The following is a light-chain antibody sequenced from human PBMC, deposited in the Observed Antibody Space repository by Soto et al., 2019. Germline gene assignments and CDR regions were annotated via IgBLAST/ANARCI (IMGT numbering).Light chain of an antibody. Sequence: DIRLTQSPSFLSASVGDRVSITCRASQYISNALAWYQQEPGKAPKLLIHSASTLHSGVPSRFSGSGSGTEFTLTISSLQPEDFATYYCQHRHSYPITVGQGTRLEIK. J-gene: IGKJ5*01. CDR2: SAS. V-gene: IGKV1-9*01. CDR1: QYISNA. CDR3: QHRHSYPIT.